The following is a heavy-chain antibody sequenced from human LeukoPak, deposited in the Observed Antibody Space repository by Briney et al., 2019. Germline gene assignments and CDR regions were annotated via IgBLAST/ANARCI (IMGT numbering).Heavy chain of an antibody. CDR2: IHYSGLT. V-gene: IGHV4-59*02. CDR3: ARDPPEDEWNSFDY. Sequence: SETLSLTCTVSGGSGSGYNWNWIRQPPGKGLEWIGFIHYSGLTAYSPSLQSRVTMSVDTSRNQFSLELRSVSAADTALYYCARDPPEDEWNSFDYWGQGTLVTVSS. D-gene: IGHD3-3*01. CDR1: GGSGSGYN. J-gene: IGHJ4*02.